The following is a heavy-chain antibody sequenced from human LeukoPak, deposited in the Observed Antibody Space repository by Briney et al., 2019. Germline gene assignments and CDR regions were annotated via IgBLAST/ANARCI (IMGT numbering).Heavy chain of an antibody. Sequence: SETLSLTCTVSGGSISSSSYYWGWIRQPPGKGLEWIGSIYYSGSTYYNPSLKSRVTISVDTSKNQFSLKLSSVTAADTAVYYCARVGDSSGYYYISHFDYWGQGTLVTVSS. CDR1: GGSISSSSYY. V-gene: IGHV4-39*01. CDR3: ARVGDSSGYYYISHFDY. J-gene: IGHJ4*02. D-gene: IGHD3-22*01. CDR2: IYYSGST.